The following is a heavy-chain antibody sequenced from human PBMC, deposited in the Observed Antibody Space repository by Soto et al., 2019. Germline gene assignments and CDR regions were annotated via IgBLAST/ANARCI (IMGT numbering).Heavy chain of an antibody. CDR1: GYTFTSYG. V-gene: IGHV1-18*01. D-gene: IGHD1-26*01. Sequence: ASGKVSCKASGYTFTSYGSIWVRQAPGQGLEWMGWISAYNGNTNYAQKLQGRVTMTTDTSTRTAYMELRSLRSDDTAVYYCARASGSSYWFDPWGQGTLVTVSS. CDR3: ARASGSSYWFDP. J-gene: IGHJ5*02. CDR2: ISAYNGNT.